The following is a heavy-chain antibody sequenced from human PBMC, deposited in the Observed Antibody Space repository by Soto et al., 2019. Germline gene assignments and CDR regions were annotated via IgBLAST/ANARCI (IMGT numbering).Heavy chain of an antibody. Sequence: LSLTCTVSGGPISRGGYYWGWIRQHPGNGLAWIGYIYYSGSTYYNPSLKSRVTISVDTSKNQFSLKLGSVTAADTAVYYCARGDYYDSSGNDSDAFDIWGQGTMVTVSS. CDR2: IYYSGST. J-gene: IGHJ3*02. D-gene: IGHD3-22*01. V-gene: IGHV4-31*03. CDR1: GGPISRGGYY. CDR3: ARGDYYDSSGNDSDAFDI.